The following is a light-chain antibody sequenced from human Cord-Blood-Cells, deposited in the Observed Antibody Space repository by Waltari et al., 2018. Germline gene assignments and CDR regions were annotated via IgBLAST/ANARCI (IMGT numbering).Light chain of an antibody. CDR1: QSVSSY. CDR3: QQRSNWYT. J-gene: IGKJ2*01. Sequence: EIVLTQSPATLSLYPEERATLSCRASQSVSSYLAWYQQKPGQPPRLLIYDASNTATGIPARFSGSGSGTDFTLTISSLEPEDFAVYYCQQRSNWYTFGQGTKLEIK. CDR2: DAS. V-gene: IGKV3-11*01.